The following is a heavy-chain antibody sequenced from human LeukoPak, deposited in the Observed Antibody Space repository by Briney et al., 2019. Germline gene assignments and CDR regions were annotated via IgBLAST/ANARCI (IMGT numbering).Heavy chain of an antibody. CDR2: ISDSGGST. CDR3: AKEAQAATGYFDY. CDR1: GFTFSTFA. Sequence: GGSLRLSCAASGFTFSTFAMSWVRQAPGKGLEWVSAISDSGGSTYYADSVKGRFTISRDNSKNTLYLHMNSLRAEDTAVYYCAKEAQAATGYFDYWGQGTLVTVSS. V-gene: IGHV3-23*01. J-gene: IGHJ4*02. D-gene: IGHD2-15*01.